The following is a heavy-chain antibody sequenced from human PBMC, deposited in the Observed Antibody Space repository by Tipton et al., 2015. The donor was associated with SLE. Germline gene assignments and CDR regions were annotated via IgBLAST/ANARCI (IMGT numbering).Heavy chain of an antibody. CDR3: AIVDGKRWFDY. Sequence: QLVQSGAEVRKPGESLQISCKASGYIFTSYWIGWVRQMPGKGLEWMGMIYPGDSDTRYSPSFQGQVTISADMFINTAYLQWSSLKASDTAVYYCAIVDGKRWFDYWCQGTLITVSS. CDR2: IYPGDSDT. D-gene: IGHD4-23*01. J-gene: IGHJ4*02. V-gene: IGHV5-51*03. CDR1: GYIFTSYW.